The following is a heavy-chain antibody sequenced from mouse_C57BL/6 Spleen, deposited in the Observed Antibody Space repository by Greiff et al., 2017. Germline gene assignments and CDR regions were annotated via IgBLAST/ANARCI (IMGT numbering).Heavy chain of an antibody. Sequence: EVKLVESGGGLVQPGGSLKLSCAASGFTFSDYYMYWVRQTPEKRLEWVAYISNGGGSTYYPDTVKGRFTITRDNAKNTLYLQMSRLKSEDTAMYYWDKSSYFYAMDDWGQGTSVTVSS. V-gene: IGHV5-12*01. J-gene: IGHJ4*01. D-gene: IGHD1-1*01. CDR2: ISNGGGST. CDR1: GFTFSDYY. CDR3: DKSSYFYAMDD.